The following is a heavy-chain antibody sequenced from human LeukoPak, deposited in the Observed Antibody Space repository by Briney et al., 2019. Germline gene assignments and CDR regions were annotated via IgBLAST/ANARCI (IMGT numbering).Heavy chain of an antibody. CDR1: GFTFSDYY. CDR3: ARDYYDSSHIDY. J-gene: IGHJ4*02. Sequence: GGSLRLSCAASGFTFSDYYMSWIRQAPGKGLEWVSYISSSGSTIYYVDSVKGRFTISRDNAKNSLYLQMNSLRAEDTAVYYCARDYYDSSHIDYWGQGTLVTVSS. CDR2: ISSSGSTI. D-gene: IGHD3-22*01. V-gene: IGHV3-11*01.